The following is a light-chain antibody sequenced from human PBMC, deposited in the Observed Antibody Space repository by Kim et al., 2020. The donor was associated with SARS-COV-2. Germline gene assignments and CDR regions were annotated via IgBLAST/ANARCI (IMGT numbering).Light chain of an antibody. J-gene: IGLJ2*01. V-gene: IGLV3-19*01. CDR1: SLRSYY. Sequence: SSELTQDPAVSVALGQTVRITCQGDSLRSYYASWYQQKPGQAPVLVIYGKNNRPSGIPDRFSGSSSGNTASLTITGAQAEDEADYYCYSRDSSGNSVVFGGGTQLTVL. CDR2: GKN. CDR3: YSRDSSGNSVV.